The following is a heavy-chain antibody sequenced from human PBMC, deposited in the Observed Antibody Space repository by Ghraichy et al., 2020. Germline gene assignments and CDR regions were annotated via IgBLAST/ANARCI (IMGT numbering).Heavy chain of an antibody. CDR3: ARHDVGYDAFDI. V-gene: IGHV4-59*08. D-gene: IGHD3-22*01. J-gene: IGHJ3*02. CDR2: IYYSGST. CDR1: GGSISSYY. Sequence: SETLSLTCTVSGGSISSYYWSWIRQPPGKGLEWIGYIYYSGSTNYNPSLKRRVTISVDTSKNQFSLKLSSVTAADTAVYYCARHDVGYDAFDIWGQGTMVTVSS.